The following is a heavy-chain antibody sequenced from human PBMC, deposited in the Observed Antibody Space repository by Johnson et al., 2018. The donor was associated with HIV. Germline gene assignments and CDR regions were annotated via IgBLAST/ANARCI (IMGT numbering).Heavy chain of an antibody. CDR2: IQYDATNR. V-gene: IGHV3-30*02. CDR3: AKDFGSGWADAFDI. J-gene: IGHJ3*02. CDR1: GFTLRSYG. D-gene: IGHD6-19*01. Sequence: QVYLVESGGGVFQPGGSLRLSCAASGFTLRSYGIHWVRQAPGKGLEWVAFIQYDATNRYYVDSVKGRFTISRDNSKNTVYLQMNSLRTEESALYYCAKDFGSGWADAFDIWGQGTGVTISS.